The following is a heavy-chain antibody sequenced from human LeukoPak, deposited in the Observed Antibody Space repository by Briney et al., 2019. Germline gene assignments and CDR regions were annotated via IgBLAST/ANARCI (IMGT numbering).Heavy chain of an antibody. CDR3: ARTPLVGATTFDY. D-gene: IGHD1-26*01. Sequence: SETLSLTCTVSGGSISSYYWSWIRQPPRKGLEWIGYIYYSGSTNYNPSLKSRVTISVDTSKNQFSLKLSPVTAADTAVYYCARTPLVGATTFDYWGQGTLVTVSS. V-gene: IGHV4-59*01. CDR1: GGSISSYY. J-gene: IGHJ4*02. CDR2: IYYSGST.